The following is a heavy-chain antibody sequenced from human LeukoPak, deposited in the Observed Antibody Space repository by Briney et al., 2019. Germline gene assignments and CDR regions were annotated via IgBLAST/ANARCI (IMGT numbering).Heavy chain of an antibody. V-gene: IGHV4-30-4*01. CDR3: ASGGVYSSGWYKLY. CDR2: IYYRGST. Sequence: PSETLSLTCTVSGGSISSGDYYWSWIRQPPGKGLEWIGYIYYRGSTYYNPSLKSRVTISVDTSKNQFSLKLSSVTAADTAVYYCASGGVYSSGWYKLYWGQGTLVTVSS. D-gene: IGHD6-19*01. J-gene: IGHJ4*02. CDR1: GGSISSGDYY.